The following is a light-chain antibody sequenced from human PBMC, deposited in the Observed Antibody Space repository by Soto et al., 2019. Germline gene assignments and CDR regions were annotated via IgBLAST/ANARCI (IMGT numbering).Light chain of an antibody. V-gene: IGKV1-27*01. CDR3: QQCKSAPLT. J-gene: IGKJ4*01. Sequence: DIQMTQSPPSLSASIGDRVTITCRASQAIDRYLGWYQQKTGEVPKLLIFAASTLQSGVPSRFSGSGSGTDFTLTISGLQPEDVATYYCQQCKSAPLTFGGGTKVELK. CDR1: QAIDRY. CDR2: AAS.